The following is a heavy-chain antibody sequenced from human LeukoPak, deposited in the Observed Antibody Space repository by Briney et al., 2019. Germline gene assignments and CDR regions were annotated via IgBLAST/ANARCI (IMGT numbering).Heavy chain of an antibody. CDR1: GGTFSSYA. CDR2: IIPIFGTA. CDR3: ARDQEGFDY. V-gene: IGHV1-69*05. J-gene: IGHJ4*02. Sequence: ASVKVSCKASGGTFSSYAISWVRQAPGQGLEWMGGIIPIFGTANYAQNFQGRVIVTRDTSTTTVHMELRGLRSEDTAVCYCARDQEGFDYWGQGTVVTVSS.